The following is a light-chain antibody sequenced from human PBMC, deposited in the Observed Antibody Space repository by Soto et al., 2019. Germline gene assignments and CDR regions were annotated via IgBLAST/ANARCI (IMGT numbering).Light chain of an antibody. J-gene: IGKJ1*01. CDR3: QQYNYWKT. V-gene: IGKV3-15*01. Sequence: EIVMTQSPATLSVSPGERATLSCRASQSVRSNLGWYQQKPGQAPRLLIYGATTRATGIPGRFSGSGSGTEFTLIITSLQSEDAAVYYCQQYNYWKTFGQGTKVEIK. CDR2: GAT. CDR1: QSVRSN.